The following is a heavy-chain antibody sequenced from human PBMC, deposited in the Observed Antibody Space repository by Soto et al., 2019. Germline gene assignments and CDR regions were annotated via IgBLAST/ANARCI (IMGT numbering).Heavy chain of an antibody. CDR2: IKEDGREK. CDR1: GFTFSRYW. Sequence: DVQLVESGGGLVQPEGSLRLSCAASGFTFSRYWMSWVRQAPGKGLEWVANIKEDGREKYYVDSVKGRFTISRDNAKNLLSLQMNSLRAEDTAVYYCARVVVSLWYGTLYFPNYMDVWGKGTTVTVSS. D-gene: IGHD3-10*01. V-gene: IGHV3-7*01. CDR3: ARVVVSLWYGTLYFPNYMDV. J-gene: IGHJ6*03.